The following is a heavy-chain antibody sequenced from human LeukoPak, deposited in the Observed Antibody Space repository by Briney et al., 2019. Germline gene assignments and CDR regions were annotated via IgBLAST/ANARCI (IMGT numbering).Heavy chain of an antibody. V-gene: IGHV4-39*02. J-gene: IGHJ4*02. D-gene: IGHD3-10*02. CDR2: IYSSGST. CDR3: ATLLSSSYYFDY. Sequence: PSETLSLTCSVSGASMKSSEYYWAWVRQAPGKGLEWIGNIYSSGSTFYHPSLKSRVIISVDTSKNHFSLKLSSVTAADTAVYFCATLLSSSYYFDYWGQGTLVTVSS. CDR1: GASMKSSEYY.